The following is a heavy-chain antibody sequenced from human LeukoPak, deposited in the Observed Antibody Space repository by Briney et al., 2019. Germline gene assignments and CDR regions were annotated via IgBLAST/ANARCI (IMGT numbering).Heavy chain of an antibody. Sequence: GGSLRLSCAASGFTFSIYAMICVRQAPGRGLECVSAISCSGGSTYYADSVKGRFTISRDNSKNTLHLEVNSLRAQDTAVYYCATNQPTAKWGSFSMAVWGKGTTVTVSS. CDR2: ISCSGGST. D-gene: IGHD7-27*01. J-gene: IGHJ6*03. CDR1: GFTFSIYA. CDR3: ATNQPTAKWGSFSMAV. V-gene: IGHV3-23*01.